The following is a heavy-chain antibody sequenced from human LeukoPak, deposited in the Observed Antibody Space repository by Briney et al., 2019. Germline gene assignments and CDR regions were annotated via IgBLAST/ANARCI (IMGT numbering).Heavy chain of an antibody. Sequence: GGSLRLSCAASGLTFSDYSMNWVRQAPRKGLEWVSSIVASGGSTYYADSVKGRFTISRDNSKNTLYLQMNSLRAEDTAVYYCAKKVVTQPGPAYFQHWGQGALVTVSS. J-gene: IGHJ1*01. V-gene: IGHV3-23*01. CDR1: GLTFSDYS. D-gene: IGHD4-23*01. CDR2: IVASGGST. CDR3: AKKVVTQPGPAYFQH.